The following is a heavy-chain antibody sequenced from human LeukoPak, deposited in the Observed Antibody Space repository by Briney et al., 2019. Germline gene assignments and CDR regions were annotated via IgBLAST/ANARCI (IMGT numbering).Heavy chain of an antibody. CDR3: ARDRCSSGSCIIFDY. CDR1: GGSISSYY. Sequence: PSETLSLTCTVSGGSISSYYWSWIRQPAGKGLEWIGHIYSSGSTNYNPSLKSRVTMSVDTSKNQFSLKLSPVTAADTAVYYCARDRCSSGSCIIFDYWGQGTLVTVSS. V-gene: IGHV4-4*07. J-gene: IGHJ4*02. CDR2: IYSSGST. D-gene: IGHD2-15*01.